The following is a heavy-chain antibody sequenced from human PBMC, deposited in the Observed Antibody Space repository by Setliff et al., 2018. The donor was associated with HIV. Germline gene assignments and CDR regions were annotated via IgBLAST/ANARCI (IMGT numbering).Heavy chain of an antibody. Sequence: PGGSLRLSCATSGFSLRTYGLHWVRQAPGKGLEWVAVISQDASKDYYADSVKGRFTISKDNYKNTVFLQMNNLIVEDMALYYCARGITIFGVALNPEFDYWGQGTLVTVSS. CDR2: ISQDASKD. V-gene: IGHV3-30*03. CDR3: ARGITIFGVALNPEFDY. CDR1: GFSLRTYG. D-gene: IGHD3-3*01. J-gene: IGHJ4*02.